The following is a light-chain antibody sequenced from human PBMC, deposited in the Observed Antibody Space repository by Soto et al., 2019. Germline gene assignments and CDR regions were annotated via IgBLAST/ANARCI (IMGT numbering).Light chain of an antibody. CDR1: SGHSRYI. Sequence: QTVVTQSSSASASLGSSVKLTCSLSSGHSRYIIAWHQQQPGKAPRYLTKTYGSGNYSKGSGVPDRFSGSSTGADRYITISNLQSEDEDDYYCETWDSKSRIFGGGTKLTVL. CDR2: TYGSGNY. J-gene: IGLJ2*01. CDR3: ETWDSKSRI. V-gene: IGLV4-60*03.